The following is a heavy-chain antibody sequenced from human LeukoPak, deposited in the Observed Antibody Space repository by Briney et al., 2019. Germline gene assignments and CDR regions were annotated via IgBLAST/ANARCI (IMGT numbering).Heavy chain of an antibody. CDR2: ITSTSNYI. CDR1: GFTFSSYS. J-gene: IGHJ4*02. Sequence: GGSLRLSCAASGFTFSSYSMNWVRQAPGKGLGWVAAITSTSNYIRYADSVQGRFTISRDNAKNSLYLQMNSLRAEDTAVYYCARGSAAAYDYWGQGTLVTVSS. V-gene: IGHV3-21*01. D-gene: IGHD6-13*01. CDR3: ARGSAAAYDY.